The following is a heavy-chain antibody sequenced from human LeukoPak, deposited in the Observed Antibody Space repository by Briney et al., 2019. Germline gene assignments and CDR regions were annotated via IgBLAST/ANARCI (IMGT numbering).Heavy chain of an antibody. Sequence: SGGSLRLSCAASGFTFSNAWMSWVRQAPGKGLEWVGRIKSKTDGGTTDYAAPVKGRFTISRDNAKNSLYLQMNSLRAEDTAVYYCARDITMIVVAYFDYWGQGTLVTVSS. V-gene: IGHV3-15*01. D-gene: IGHD3-22*01. CDR2: IKSKTDGGTT. J-gene: IGHJ4*02. CDR3: ARDITMIVVAYFDY. CDR1: GFTFSNAW.